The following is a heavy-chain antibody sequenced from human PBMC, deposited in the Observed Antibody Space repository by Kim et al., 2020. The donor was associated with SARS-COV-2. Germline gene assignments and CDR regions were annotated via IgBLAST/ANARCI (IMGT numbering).Heavy chain of an antibody. D-gene: IGHD3-16*01. V-gene: IGHV3-23*01. CDR3: AKDRPPGRSRSGDLDY. J-gene: IGHJ4*02. CDR2: ISGSGGST. Sequence: GGSLRLSCAASGFTFSSYAMSWVRQAPGKGLEWVSAISGSGGSTYYADSVKGRFTISRDNSKNTLYLQMNSLRAEDTAVYYCAKDRPPGRSRSGDLDYWGQGTLVTVSS. CDR1: GFTFSSYA.